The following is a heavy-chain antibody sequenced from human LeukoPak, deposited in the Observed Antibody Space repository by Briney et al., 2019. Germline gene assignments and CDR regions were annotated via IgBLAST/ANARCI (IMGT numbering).Heavy chain of an antibody. CDR3: AREISTLFGVVTMRFDP. CDR1: GVSISSFY. J-gene: IGHJ5*02. Sequence: SETLSLTCTVAGVSISSFYWSWIRQPAGKGLEWIGRIHTSGSTNYSPSLKSRVTMSADASKKQSTLNLSSVTAADTAVYYCAREISTLFGVVTMRFDPWGQGTLVTVSS. CDR2: IHTSGST. V-gene: IGHV4-4*07. D-gene: IGHD3-3*01.